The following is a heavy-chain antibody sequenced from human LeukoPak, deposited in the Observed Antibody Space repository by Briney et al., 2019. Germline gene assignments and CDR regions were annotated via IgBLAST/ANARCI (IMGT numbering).Heavy chain of an antibody. D-gene: IGHD3-10*01. J-gene: IGHJ3*02. V-gene: IGHV5-10-1*01. CDR3: ARTYGSGIVNTFDI. CDR1: GYSFTAYW. CDR2: IDPSDSYT. Sequence: GEALRISCSSSGYSFTAYWISWGRQMPGKGPEWRGRIDPSDSYTNYSPSFQGHVTISADRSITTAYLQWSSLQASGTAMYYCARTYGSGIVNTFDIWGQGTMVTVSS.